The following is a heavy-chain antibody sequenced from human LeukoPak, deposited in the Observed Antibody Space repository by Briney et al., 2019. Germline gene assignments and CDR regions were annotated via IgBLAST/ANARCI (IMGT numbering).Heavy chain of an antibody. CDR1: GFTFSSYG. D-gene: IGHD6-13*01. CDR2: ISYDGSNK. Sequence: PGRSLRLSCAASGFTFSSYGMHWVRQAPGKGLEWVAVISYDGSNKYYADSVKGRFTIPRDNSKNTLYLQMNSLRAEDTAVYYCAKGGSSWAYWGQGTLVTVSS. CDR3: AKGGSSWAY. J-gene: IGHJ4*02. V-gene: IGHV3-30*18.